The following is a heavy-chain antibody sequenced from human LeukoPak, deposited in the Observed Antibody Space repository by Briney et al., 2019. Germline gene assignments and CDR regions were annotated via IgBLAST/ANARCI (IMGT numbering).Heavy chain of an antibody. J-gene: IGHJ6*03. D-gene: IGHD2-15*01. CDR1: GYTFTSYA. V-gene: IGHV7-4-1*02. CDR2: INTNTGNP. CDR3: ARGHCSGGSCYFGYYYCYMDV. Sequence: ASVKVSCKASGYTFTSYAMNWVRQAPGQGLEWMGWINTNTGNPTYAQGFTGRFVFSLDTSVSTAYLQISSLKAEDAAVYYCARGHCSGGSCYFGYYYCYMDVWGKGTTVTVSS.